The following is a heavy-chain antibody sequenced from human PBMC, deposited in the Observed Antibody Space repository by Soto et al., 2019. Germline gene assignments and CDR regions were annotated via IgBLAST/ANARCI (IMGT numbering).Heavy chain of an antibody. CDR2: ISSSSSYI. CDR1: GFTFSSYS. D-gene: IGHD2-15*01. CDR3: AKDSESGGFDS. J-gene: IGHJ4*02. Sequence: GGSLRLSCAASGFTFSSYSMNWVRQAPGKGLEWVSSISSSSSYIYYADSVKGRFAISRDNSKNTLFLQMNSLRPDDTAIYYCAKDSESGGFDSWGQGTLVTVSS. V-gene: IGHV3-21*01.